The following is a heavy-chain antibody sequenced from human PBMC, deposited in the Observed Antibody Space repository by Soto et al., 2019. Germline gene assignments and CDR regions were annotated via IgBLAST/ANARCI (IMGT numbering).Heavy chain of an antibody. CDR3: ARRAYYYDSSGYGY. J-gene: IGHJ4*02. CDR2: MNPNSGNT. CDR1: GYTFTSYD. Sequence: QVQLVQSGAEVKKPGASVKVSCKASGYTFTSYDINWVRQATGQGLEWMGWMNPNSGNTGYAQKFQGRVTXXRXTXXSTAYMELSSLRSEDTAVYYCARRAYYYDSSGYGYWGQGTLVTVSS. V-gene: IGHV1-8*01. D-gene: IGHD3-22*01.